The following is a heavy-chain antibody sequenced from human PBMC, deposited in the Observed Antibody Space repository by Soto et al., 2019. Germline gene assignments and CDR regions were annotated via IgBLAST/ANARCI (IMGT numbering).Heavy chain of an antibody. CDR2: INAGNGNT. V-gene: IGHV1-3*01. CDR1: GYTFTSYA. Sequence: QVQLVQSGAEVKKPGASVKVSCKASGYTFTSYAMHWVRQAPGQRLEWMGWINAGNGNTKYSQKFQGRVTITRDTSASTAYMELSSLRSEDTAVYYCASSLYSSSSPSDYWGQGTLVTVSS. D-gene: IGHD6-6*01. J-gene: IGHJ4*02. CDR3: ASSLYSSSSPSDY.